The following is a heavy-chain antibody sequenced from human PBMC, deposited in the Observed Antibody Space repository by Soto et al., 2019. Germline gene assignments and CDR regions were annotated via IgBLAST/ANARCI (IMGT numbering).Heavy chain of an antibody. V-gene: IGHV1-18*04. Sequence: QVLLVQSGSEVKKPGASMKVSCQTSGYTFSDFALTWVRQVPDKGLEWLGWISPYTGKTNYEQRVHDRVALTTDTSTRTAYLELRSLTYDDTAVYYCARLGWELLSGRRYFDYWGQGTLVTVSS. CDR3: ARLGWELLSGRRYFDY. J-gene: IGHJ4*02. D-gene: IGHD1-26*01. CDR1: GYTFSDFA. CDR2: ISPYTGKT.